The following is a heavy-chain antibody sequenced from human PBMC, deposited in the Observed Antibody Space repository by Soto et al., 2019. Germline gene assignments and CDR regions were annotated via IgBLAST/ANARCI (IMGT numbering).Heavy chain of an antibody. CDR3: AGAYYGSGSYYRDNYYYGMDV. V-gene: IGHV1-18*01. CDR1: GYTFTSYG. J-gene: IGHJ6*02. D-gene: IGHD3-10*01. CDR2: ISAYNGNT. Sequence: GESLKISCKASGYTFTSYGISWVRQAPGQGLEWMGWISAYNGNTNYAQKLQGRVTMTTDTSTSTAYMELRSLRSDDTAVYYCAGAYYGSGSYYRDNYYYGMDVWGQGTTVTVSS.